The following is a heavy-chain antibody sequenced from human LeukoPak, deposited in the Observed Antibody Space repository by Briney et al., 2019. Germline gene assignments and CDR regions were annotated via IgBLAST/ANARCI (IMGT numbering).Heavy chain of an antibody. J-gene: IGHJ3*02. V-gene: IGHV3-23*01. CDR1: GFTFSSYA. D-gene: IGHD4-17*01. CDR2: ISGSGGST. CDR3: ARDGNYGDYPYAFDI. Sequence: GGSLRLSCAASGFTFSSYAMSWVRQAPGKGLEWVSAISGSGGSTYYADSVKGRFTISRDNAKNSLYLQMNSLRAEDTAVYYCARDGNYGDYPYAFDIWGQGTMVSVSS.